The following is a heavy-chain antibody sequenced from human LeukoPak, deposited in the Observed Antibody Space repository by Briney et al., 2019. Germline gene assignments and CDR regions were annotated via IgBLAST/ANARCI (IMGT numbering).Heavy chain of an antibody. J-gene: IGHJ4*02. V-gene: IGHV3-20*04. CDR1: GFTFDDYG. D-gene: IGHD2-8*01. CDR3: ARLKLMVAPDY. CDR2: ISWNGGST. Sequence: GGSLRLSCAASGFTFDDYGMSWVRQAPGKGLEWVSGISWNGGSTGYADSVKGRFTISRDNAKNSLYLQMNSLRAEDTALYYCARLKLMVAPDYWGQGTLVTVSS.